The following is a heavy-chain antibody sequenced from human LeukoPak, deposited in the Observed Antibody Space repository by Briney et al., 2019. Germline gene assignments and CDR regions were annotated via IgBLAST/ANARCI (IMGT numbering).Heavy chain of an antibody. J-gene: IGHJ3*01. Sequence: SETLSLTCTVSGGSISSYYWSWIRQPPGKGLEWIGYIYYSGSTNYNPSLKSRVTISVDTSKSQFSLKLSSVTAADTAVYYCARANYGDYFRYWGQGTMVTVSS. V-gene: IGHV4-59*01. CDR1: GGSISSYY. CDR2: IYYSGST. CDR3: ARANYGDYFRY. D-gene: IGHD4-17*01.